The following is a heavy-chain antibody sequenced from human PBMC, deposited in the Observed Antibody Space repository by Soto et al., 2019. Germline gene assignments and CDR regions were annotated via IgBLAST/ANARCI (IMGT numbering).Heavy chain of an antibody. CDR1: GGSISTYD. D-gene: IGHD2-8*01. CDR3: ARESRCVNGACGNVFDI. J-gene: IGHJ3*02. CDR2: IYYSGST. Sequence: PSETLSLTCTVSGGSISTYDWTWIRQSPEKGLEWLGNIYYSGSTNYSPSLNSRLTISLDTSKNQFSLKLRSVTAADTAVYYCARESRCVNGACGNVFDIWGRGTKVTVSS. V-gene: IGHV4-59*12.